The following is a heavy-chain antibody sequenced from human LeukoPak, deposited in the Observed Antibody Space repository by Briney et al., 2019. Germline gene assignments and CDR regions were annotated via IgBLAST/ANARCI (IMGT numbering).Heavy chain of an antibody. CDR1: GFIFSSCG. CDR3: AKPPDGYNSGAFGY. Sequence: GESVRLSCAASGFIFSSCGMHWVRQAPGKGLEWVALIWYDGTNKYYADCVERRFTISRDNSKNTLYLQMNGLRVQDTSVYYCAKPPDGYNSGAFGYWGQGTLVTVS. J-gene: IGHJ4*01. D-gene: IGHD5-24*01. V-gene: IGHV3-33*06. CDR2: IWYDGTNK.